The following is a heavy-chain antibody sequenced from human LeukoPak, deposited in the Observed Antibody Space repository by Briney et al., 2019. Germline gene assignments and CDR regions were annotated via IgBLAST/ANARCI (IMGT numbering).Heavy chain of an antibody. V-gene: IGHV3-21*04. CDR1: GFTFSSYS. D-gene: IGHD1-26*01. Sequence: GGSLRLSCAASGFTFSSYSMNWVRQAPGKGLEWVSSISSSSIFIFYADSVKGRFTISRDNAKNSLYLQMNSLRNEDTALYYCAKEGEGGSYYFDYWGQGTLVTVSS. CDR2: ISSSSIFI. J-gene: IGHJ4*02. CDR3: AKEGEGGSYYFDY.